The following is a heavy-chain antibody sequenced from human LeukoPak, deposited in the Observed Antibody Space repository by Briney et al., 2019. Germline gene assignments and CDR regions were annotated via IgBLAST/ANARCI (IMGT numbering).Heavy chain of an antibody. Sequence: SQTLSLTCTVSGGSISSGSYYWSWIRQPAGRGLEWIGRIYTSGSTNYNPSLKSRVTISVDTSKNQFSLKLSSVTAADTAVYYCASYSGSYYSAFDIWGQGTMVTVSS. V-gene: IGHV4-61*02. D-gene: IGHD1-26*01. CDR2: IYTSGST. J-gene: IGHJ3*02. CDR3: ASYSGSYYSAFDI. CDR1: GGSISSGSYY.